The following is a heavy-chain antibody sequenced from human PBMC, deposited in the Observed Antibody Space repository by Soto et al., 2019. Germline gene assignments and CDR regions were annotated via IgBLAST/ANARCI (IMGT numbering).Heavy chain of an antibody. CDR1: GGSFSGYY. D-gene: IGHD3-22*01. V-gene: IGHV4-34*01. CDR3: ARGSITMIVVGGMDV. Sequence: PSETLSLTCAVYGGSFSGYYWSWIRQPPGKGLEWIGEINHSGSTNYNPSLKSRVTISVDTSKNQFSLKLSSVTAADTAVYYCARGSITMIVVGGMDVWGQGTTVTVSS. J-gene: IGHJ6*02. CDR2: INHSGST.